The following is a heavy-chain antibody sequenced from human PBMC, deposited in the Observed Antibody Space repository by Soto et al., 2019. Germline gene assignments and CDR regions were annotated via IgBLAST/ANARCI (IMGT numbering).Heavy chain of an antibody. CDR2: ISSGST. V-gene: IGHV4-34*01. CDR3: ARGPYSRGGGATNPSN. CDR1: GGSSSGWY. J-gene: IGHJ4*02. D-gene: IGHD3-10*01. Sequence: SETLSLTCAVYGGSSSGWYWTWIRQSPVKGLEWIGEISSGSTNYNPSLKSRVTISADMSKNQFSLKLTSVTAADTAIYYCARGPYSRGGGATNPSNWGQGTQVTVPS.